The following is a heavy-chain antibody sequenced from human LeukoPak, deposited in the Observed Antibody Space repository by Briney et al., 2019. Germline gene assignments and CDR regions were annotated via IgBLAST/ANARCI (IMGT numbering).Heavy chain of an antibody. D-gene: IGHD3-22*01. CDR2: IYSGGTT. CDR3: ARDVAYYDSSDDY. Sequence: PGGSLRLSCAASGFTVSTNYMSWVRQAPGKGLEWVSIIYSGGTTYYAGSVKGRFTISRDNSKNTLYLQMNSLRAEDTAVYYCARDVAYYDSSDDYWGQGTLVTVSS. V-gene: IGHV3-53*01. J-gene: IGHJ4*02. CDR1: GFTVSTNY.